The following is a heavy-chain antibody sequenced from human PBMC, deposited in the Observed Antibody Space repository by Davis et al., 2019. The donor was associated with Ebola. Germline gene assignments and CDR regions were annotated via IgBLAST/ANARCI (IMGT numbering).Heavy chain of an antibody. Sequence: SVKVSCKASGYTFTYRYLHWVRQAPGQALEWMGWITPYNGNTNYAQKFQDRVTITRDRSMSTAYMELSSLRSEDTAMYYCASHRRNDYYYYGMDVWGQGTTVTVSS. V-gene: IGHV1-45*02. CDR2: ITPYNGNT. D-gene: IGHD1-14*01. CDR1: GYTFTYRY. CDR3: ASHRRNDYYYYGMDV. J-gene: IGHJ6*02.